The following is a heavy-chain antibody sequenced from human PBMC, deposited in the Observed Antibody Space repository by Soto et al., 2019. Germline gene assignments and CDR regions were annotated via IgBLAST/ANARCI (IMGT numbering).Heavy chain of an antibody. V-gene: IGHV3-9*01. Sequence: DVQLVESGGGLVQPGRSLRLSCAASGFTFDDYAMHWVRQAPGKGLEWVSGISWNSGSIGYADSVKGRFTISRDNAKNSLYLQMNSLRAEDTALYYCAKDSIAAAATPDGYFDYWGQGTLVTVSS. CDR3: AKDSIAAAATPDGYFDY. CDR1: GFTFDDYA. J-gene: IGHJ4*02. D-gene: IGHD6-13*01. CDR2: ISWNSGSI.